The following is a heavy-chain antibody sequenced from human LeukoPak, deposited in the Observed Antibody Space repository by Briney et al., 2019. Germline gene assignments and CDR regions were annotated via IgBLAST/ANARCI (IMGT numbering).Heavy chain of an antibody. D-gene: IGHD3-22*01. CDR3: AREAYYYDSSGHDAFDI. CDR1: GGSISSGGYY. V-gene: IGHV4-31*03. Sequence: SETLSLTCTVSGGSISSGGYYWSWIRQHPGKGLEWIGYIYYSRSTYYNPSLKSRVTISVDTSKNQFSLKLSSVTAADTAVYYCAREAYYYDSSGHDAFDIWGQGTMVTVSS. CDR2: IYYSRST. J-gene: IGHJ3*02.